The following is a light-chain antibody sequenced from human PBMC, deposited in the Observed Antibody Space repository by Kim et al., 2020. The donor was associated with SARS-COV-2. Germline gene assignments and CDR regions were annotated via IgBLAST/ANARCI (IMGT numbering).Light chain of an antibody. Sequence: SYELTQPPSVSVSPGQAASITCSGNNLGDKFVCWYQQKAGQSPVLVIYQDKKRPSGIPERFSASNSGNTATLTISGTQAMDEAVYHCQAWDNMNVGFGGG. CDR1: NLGDKF. CDR2: QDK. CDR3: QAWDNMNVG. J-gene: IGLJ2*01. V-gene: IGLV3-1*01.